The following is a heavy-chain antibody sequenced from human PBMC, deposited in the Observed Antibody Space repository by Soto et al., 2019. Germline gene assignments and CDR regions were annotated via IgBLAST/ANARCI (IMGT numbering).Heavy chain of an antibody. CDR3: AITTHGIAVAAPDY. CDR1: GYTFTSSG. J-gene: IGHJ4*02. D-gene: IGHD6-19*01. V-gene: IGHV1-18*01. Sequence: QVQLVPSGAEVKKPGTSVKVSCKASGYTFTSSGICWVRQAPGQWLEWMGWISAYNGNTNYAQKLQGRVNMTTDTSASTAYMELRSLRSDDTAVYYCAITTHGIAVAAPDYWGQGTLVTVSS. CDR2: ISAYNGNT.